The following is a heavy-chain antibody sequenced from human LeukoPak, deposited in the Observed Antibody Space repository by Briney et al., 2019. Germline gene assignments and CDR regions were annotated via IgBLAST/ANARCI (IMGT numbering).Heavy chain of an antibody. D-gene: IGHD6-19*01. CDR2: TYYRSKWYN. Sequence: SQTLSLTCAISGDSVSSNSAAWNWIRQSPSRGLEWLGRTYYRSKWYNDYAVSVKSRITINPDTSKNQFSLQLNSVTPEDTAVYYCARDRRSGWYSPWGYYYGMDVWGQGTTVTVSS. J-gene: IGHJ6*02. V-gene: IGHV6-1*01. CDR1: GDSVSSNSAA. CDR3: ARDRRSGWYSPWGYYYGMDV.